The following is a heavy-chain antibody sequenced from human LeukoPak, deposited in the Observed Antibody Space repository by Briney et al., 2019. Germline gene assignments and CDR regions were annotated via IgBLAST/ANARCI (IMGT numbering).Heavy chain of an antibody. J-gene: IGHJ4*02. CDR1: GGTFSSYA. D-gene: IGHD3-22*01. Sequence: AASVKVSCKASGGTFSSYAISWVRQAPGQGLEWMGGIIPIFGTANYAQKFQGRVTITADESTSTAYMELSSLRSEDTAVYYCARGRNYYDQGYYLDYWGQGTLVTVSS. CDR2: IIPIFGTA. V-gene: IGHV1-69*13. CDR3: ARGRNYYDQGYYLDY.